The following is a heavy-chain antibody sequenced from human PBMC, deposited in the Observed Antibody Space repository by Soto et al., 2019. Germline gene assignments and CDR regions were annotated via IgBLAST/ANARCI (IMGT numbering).Heavy chain of an antibody. CDR1: GFTFSSYA. CDR3: AKPLSYYTYYYDSSGSWDY. V-gene: IGHV3-23*01. Sequence: VQLLESGGGLVQPGGSLRLSCAASGFTFSSYAMSWVRQAPGKGLEWVSAISGSGGSTYYADSVKGRFTISRDNSKNTLYLQMNSLRAEDTAVYYCAKPLSYYTYYYDSSGSWDYWGQGTLVTVSS. J-gene: IGHJ4*02. CDR2: ISGSGGST. D-gene: IGHD3-22*01.